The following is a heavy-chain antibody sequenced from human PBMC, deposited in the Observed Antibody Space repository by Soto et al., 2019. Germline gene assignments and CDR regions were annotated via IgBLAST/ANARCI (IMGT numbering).Heavy chain of an antibody. V-gene: IGHV3-15*07. CDR2: IKSKTDGGTT. Sequence: GGSLRLSCAASGFTFSNAWMNWVRQAPGKGLEWVGRIKSKTDGGTTDYAAPGKGRFTISRDDSKNTLYLQMNSLKTEDTAVYYCTTSKGTSSGWSIYYYYYYGMDVWGQGTTVTVSS. CDR3: TTSKGTSSGWSIYYYYYYGMDV. CDR1: GFTFSNAW. D-gene: IGHD6-19*01. J-gene: IGHJ6*02.